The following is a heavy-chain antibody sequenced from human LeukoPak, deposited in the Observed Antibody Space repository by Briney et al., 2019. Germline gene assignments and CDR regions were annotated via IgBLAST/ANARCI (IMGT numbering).Heavy chain of an antibody. CDR1: GFSFSNYW. CDR3: AKDSSVPYGITN. J-gene: IGHJ4*02. V-gene: IGHV3-23*01. CDR2: IDGSGRNT. Sequence: GGSLRLSCAVSGFSFSNYWMSWVRQAPGKGLEWVSAIDGSGRNTYYADSVKGRFTISRDNSKNTLFLQMNSLRAEDTAVYFCAKDSSVPYGITNWGQGTLVTVS. D-gene: IGHD4-17*01.